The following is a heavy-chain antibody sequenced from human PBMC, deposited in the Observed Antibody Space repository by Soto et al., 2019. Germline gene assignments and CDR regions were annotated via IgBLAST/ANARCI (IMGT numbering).Heavy chain of an antibody. CDR1: GYTFTGYF. CDR2: INPNSGAT. Sequence: ASVKVSCKAFGYTFTGYFMHWVRQAPGQGLEWLGWINPNSGATKYAQKFQGRVTLTRDTSINTAYMEMSMLRSDDTAVYYCARGGGTILAPLPWGQGTLVTVST. CDR3: ARGGGTILAPLP. V-gene: IGHV1-2*02. J-gene: IGHJ5*02. D-gene: IGHD3-3*01.